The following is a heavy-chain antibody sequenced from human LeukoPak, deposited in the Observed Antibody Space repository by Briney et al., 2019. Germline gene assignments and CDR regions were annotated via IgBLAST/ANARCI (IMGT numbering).Heavy chain of an antibody. D-gene: IGHD2-15*01. Sequence: GGSLRLSCAASGFAFSSYSMNWVRQAPGKGLEWVSSISSSSSYIYYADSVKGRFTISRDNAKNSLYLQMNSLRAEDTAVYYCATVALGAFDIWGQGTMVTVSS. J-gene: IGHJ3*02. CDR2: ISSSSSYI. V-gene: IGHV3-21*01. CDR1: GFAFSSYS. CDR3: ATVALGAFDI.